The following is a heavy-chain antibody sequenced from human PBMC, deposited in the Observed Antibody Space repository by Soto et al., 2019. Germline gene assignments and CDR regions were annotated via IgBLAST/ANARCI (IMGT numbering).Heavy chain of an antibody. CDR1: GGTFSSYA. V-gene: IGHV1-69*13. Sequence: GASVKVSCKASGGTFSSYAISWVRQAPGQGLEWMGGIIPIFGTANYAQKFQGRVTITADESTSTAYMELSSLRSEDTAVYYCARGGLRGYYDRFDYWGQGTLVTVSS. D-gene: IGHD3-22*01. CDR3: ARGGLRGYYDRFDY. J-gene: IGHJ4*02. CDR2: IIPIFGTA.